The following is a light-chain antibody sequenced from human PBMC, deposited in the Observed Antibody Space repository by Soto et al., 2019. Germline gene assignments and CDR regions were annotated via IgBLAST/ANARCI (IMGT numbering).Light chain of an antibody. CDR1: QTITGRS. J-gene: IGKJ1*01. V-gene: IGKV3-20*01. CDR3: QLFQYSRT. CDR2: SIS. Sequence: IVLTQSPGTLSLSPGERTTLSCMASQTITGRSLAWYQQKPGQAPRLLITSISTRATGIPDRFSGSGSGADFTLTITRLEPEDFAVYYCQLFQYSRTFGQGTKV.